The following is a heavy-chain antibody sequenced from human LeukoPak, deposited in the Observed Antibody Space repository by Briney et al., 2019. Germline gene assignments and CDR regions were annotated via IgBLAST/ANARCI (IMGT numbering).Heavy chain of an antibody. D-gene: IGHD3-3*01. CDR2: IYSGGST. Sequence: GGSLRLSCAASGFTVSSNYMSWVRQAPGKGLEWVSVIYSGGSTYYAVSVKGRFTISRDNSRNTLYLQMNSLRAEDTAVYYCARDSVYYDFWSGYGYWGQGTMVTVSS. CDR1: GFTVSSNY. CDR3: ARDSVYYDFWSGYGY. J-gene: IGHJ4*02. V-gene: IGHV3-66*02.